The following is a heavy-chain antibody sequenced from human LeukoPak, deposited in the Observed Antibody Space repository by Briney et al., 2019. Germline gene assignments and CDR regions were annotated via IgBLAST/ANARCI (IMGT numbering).Heavy chain of an antibody. CDR1: GFTFSSYA. Sequence: PGGSLRLSCAASGFTFSSYAMHWVRQAPGKGLEWVSAISGSGGSTYYADSVKGRFTISRDNSKNTLYLQMNSLRAEDTAVYYCAKAQEPGKQQLVSAFDYWGQGTLVTVSS. CDR2: ISGSGGST. V-gene: IGHV3-23*01. D-gene: IGHD6-13*01. CDR3: AKAQEPGKQQLVSAFDY. J-gene: IGHJ4*02.